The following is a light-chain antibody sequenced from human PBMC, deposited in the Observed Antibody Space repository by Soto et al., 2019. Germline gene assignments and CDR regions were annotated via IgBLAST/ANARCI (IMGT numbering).Light chain of an antibody. J-gene: IGLJ2*01. CDR2: EVT. V-gene: IGLV2-8*01. CDR3: GSYAGSIIPMI. Sequence: QSALTQPPSASGSPGQSVTISCTGTSSDVGGHNFVSWYQQHPDKAPKFLIYEVTKRPSGVPDRFSGSMSVITVVLPCFECLADVEASYYCGSYAGSIIPMIFGGG. CDR1: SSDVGGHNF.